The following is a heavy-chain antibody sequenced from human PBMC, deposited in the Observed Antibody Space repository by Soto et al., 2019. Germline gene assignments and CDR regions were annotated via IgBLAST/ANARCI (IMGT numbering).Heavy chain of an antibody. CDR1: GFTFSSYG. CDR2: IWYDGGTK. D-gene: IGHD6-6*01. J-gene: IGHJ6*02. V-gene: IGHV3-33*01. CDR3: ARVEGGSSLFYYYYGMDV. Sequence: QVQLVESGGGVVQPGRSLRLSCAASGFTFSSYGMHWVRQAPGKGLEWVALIWYDGGTKYYADSVKGRFTISRDNSKNALYLDMDSLRAEDTAVYYCARVEGGSSLFYYYYGMDVWGQGTTVTVSS.